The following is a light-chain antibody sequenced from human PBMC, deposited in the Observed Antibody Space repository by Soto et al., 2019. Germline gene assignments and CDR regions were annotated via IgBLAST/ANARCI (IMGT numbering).Light chain of an antibody. CDR2: GAS. V-gene: IGKV3-15*01. CDR3: QQYDNWPRT. J-gene: IGKJ1*01. CDR1: QSVSSN. Sequence: EIVMTQSPASLSVPPGERATLSCRASQSVSSNFAWYLQKPGQAPRLRIYGASTRPTAVPARFTASGSGTEFTLTISSLKSDDFGVYYFQQYDNWPRTFGQGTKVEIK.